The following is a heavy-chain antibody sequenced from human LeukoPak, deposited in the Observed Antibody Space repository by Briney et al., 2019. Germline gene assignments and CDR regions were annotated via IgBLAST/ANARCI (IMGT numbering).Heavy chain of an antibody. CDR2: INPNSGGT. CDR3: ARGRGRDSRNNWFDP. V-gene: IGHV1-2*02. J-gene: IGHJ5*02. D-gene: IGHD3-22*01. CDR1: GYTFTGYY. Sequence: ASVKVSCKASGYTFTGYYMHWVRQAPGQGLEWMGWINPNSGGTNYAQKFQGRVTMTSDTSISTAYMELSRLRSDDTAVYYCARGRGRDSRNNWFDPWGQGTLVTVSS.